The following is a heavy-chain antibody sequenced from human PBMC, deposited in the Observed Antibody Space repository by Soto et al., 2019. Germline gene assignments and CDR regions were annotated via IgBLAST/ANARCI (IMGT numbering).Heavy chain of an antibody. J-gene: IGHJ4*02. CDR1: GFTFSNAW. V-gene: IGHV3-15*01. D-gene: IGHD3-22*01. CDR3: PIDSSYDTNSRPFDY. Sequence: GGSLRLSCAASGFTFSNAWMSWVRQAPGKGLEWVGRIKSKTDGGATDYAAPVKGRFTISRDDSKNTLYVQMNSLKTEDTALYYCPIDSSYDTNSRPFDYWGQGTLVTVSS. CDR2: IKSKTDGGAT.